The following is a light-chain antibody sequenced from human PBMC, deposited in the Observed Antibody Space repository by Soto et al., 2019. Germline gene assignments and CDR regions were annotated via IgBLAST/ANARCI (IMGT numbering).Light chain of an antibody. CDR1: QSLAYSDGNTY. Sequence: DVVMTQSPLSLPVTLGQPASISCRSSQSLAYSDGNTYLNWFQQRPGQSPRRLLYKVSNRESGVPDRFSGSGSGTDFTLKISGVEAEDVGVYYCMQGTGWRPYTFGQGTKLEIK. J-gene: IGKJ2*01. CDR2: KVS. V-gene: IGKV2-30*01. CDR3: MQGTGWRPYT.